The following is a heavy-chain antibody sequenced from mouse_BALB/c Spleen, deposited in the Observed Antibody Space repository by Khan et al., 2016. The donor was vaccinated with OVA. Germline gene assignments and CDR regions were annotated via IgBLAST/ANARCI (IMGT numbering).Heavy chain of an antibody. CDR2: INPRSGYS. V-gene: IGHV1-4*01. D-gene: IGHD2-14*01. Sequence: QVQLQQSGAELARPGASVKMSCKASGYTFTSHTMHWVKQSPGQGLEWIGYINPRSGYSNYNQKFNDKATLTADKSSSTAYMQLSSLTSEDSAVYYCARRTTGYAMAYWGQGTSVTVSS. CDR1: GYTFTSHT. J-gene: IGHJ4*01. CDR3: ARRTTGYAMAY.